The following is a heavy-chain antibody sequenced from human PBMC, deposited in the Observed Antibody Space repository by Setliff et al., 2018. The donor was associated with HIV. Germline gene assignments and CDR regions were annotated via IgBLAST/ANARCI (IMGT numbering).Heavy chain of an antibody. CDR3: ARDSPKPDAFDI. Sequence: SLRLSCAASGFTFSSYSMNWVRQAPGKGLEWVSSISSSSSYIYYADSVKGRFTISRDNAKNSLYLQMNSLRAEDTAVYYCARDSPKPDAFDIWGQGTMVTVSS. CDR2: ISSSSSYI. CDR1: GFTFSSYS. V-gene: IGHV3-21*01. J-gene: IGHJ3*02.